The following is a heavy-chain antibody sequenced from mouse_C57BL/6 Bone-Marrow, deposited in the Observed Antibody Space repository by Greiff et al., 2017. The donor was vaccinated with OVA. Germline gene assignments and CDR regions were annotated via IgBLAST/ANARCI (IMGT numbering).Heavy chain of an antibody. CDR2: IDPPVSEP. J-gene: IGHJ4*01. CDR3: AAGDYSNYDAMDY. Sequence: QFQLQQSGAELVRPGSSVKLSCKASGYPFTSYWMHWVKQRPIQGLEWIVNIDPPVSEPNYNQKFKDKATLTVDKSSSTAYMQLSSLTSEDSAVYYCAAGDYSNYDAMDYWGQGTSVTVSS. V-gene: IGHV1-52*01. CDR1: GYPFTSYW. D-gene: IGHD2-5*01.